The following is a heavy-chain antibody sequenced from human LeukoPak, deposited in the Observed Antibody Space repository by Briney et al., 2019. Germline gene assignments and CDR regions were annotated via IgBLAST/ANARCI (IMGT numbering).Heavy chain of an antibody. J-gene: IGHJ3*02. CDR3: AKDGEELLWFGELSVSGDAFDI. D-gene: IGHD3-10*01. CDR2: ISGSGGST. CDR1: GFTFSSYA. V-gene: IGHV3-23*01. Sequence: GGSLRLSCAASGFTFSSYAMSWVRQAPGKGLEWVSAISGSGGSTYYADSVKGRLTISRDNSKNTLYLQMNSLRAEDTAVYYCAKDGEELLWFGELSVSGDAFDIWGQGTMVTVSS.